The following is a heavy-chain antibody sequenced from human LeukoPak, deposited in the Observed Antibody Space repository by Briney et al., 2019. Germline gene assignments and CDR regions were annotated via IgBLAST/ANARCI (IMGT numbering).Heavy chain of an antibody. D-gene: IGHD3-22*01. V-gene: IGHV4-30-2*01. CDR1: GGSISSGGYS. CDR2: IYHSGNT. Sequence: PSETLSLTCAVSGGSISSGGYSWSWIRQPPGKGLEWIGYIYHSGNTYYNPSLKSRVTISVDRSRNQFSLKLSSVTAADTAVYYCASLNGVYYSDSSGYYFNYWGRGTLVTVSS. CDR3: ASLNGVYYSDSSGYYFNY. J-gene: IGHJ4*02.